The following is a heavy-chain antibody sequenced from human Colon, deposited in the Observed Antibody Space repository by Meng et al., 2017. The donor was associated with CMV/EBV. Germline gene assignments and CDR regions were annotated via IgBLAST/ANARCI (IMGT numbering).Heavy chain of an antibody. CDR2: ISYDGSKK. CDR1: GFTFSSYA. Sequence: LSCPASGFTFSSYAMHWLRQAPGKGLEWVAFISYDGSKKKYADSVTGRLTISRDTPKDTLYLEVNSLKTEDTAIYYCARDKGTGAFDNWGQGSLVTVSS. V-gene: IGHV3-30*04. J-gene: IGHJ4*02. CDR3: ARDKGTGAFDN. D-gene: IGHD3/OR15-3a*01.